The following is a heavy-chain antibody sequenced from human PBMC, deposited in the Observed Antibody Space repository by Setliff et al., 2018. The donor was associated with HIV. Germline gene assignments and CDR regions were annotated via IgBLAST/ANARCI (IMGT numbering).Heavy chain of an antibody. CDR3: ARVPVAGANWFDP. V-gene: IGHV4-39*01. J-gene: IGHJ5*02. CDR2: VSQSGST. Sequence: SETLSLTCSVSGVSINRTDHYWGWIRQSPGKRLEWIGSVSQSGSTYYNPSLKSRITISVDRSKNLFSLKLISVTAADQGVYYCARVPVAGANWFDPWDLGTLVTVS. D-gene: IGHD2-21*01. CDR1: GVSINRTDHY.